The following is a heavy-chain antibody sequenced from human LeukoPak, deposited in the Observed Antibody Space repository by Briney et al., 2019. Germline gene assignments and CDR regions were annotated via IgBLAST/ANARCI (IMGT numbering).Heavy chain of an antibody. D-gene: IGHD3-10*01. J-gene: IGHJ4*02. V-gene: IGHV3-30*02. CDR2: IRYDGSNK. CDR1: GFTFSSYG. Sequence: GGSLRLSCAASGFTFSSYGMHWVRQAPGKGLEWVAFIRYDGSNKYYADSVKGRFTISRDNSKNTLYLQMNSLRAEDTAVYYCAKDVGYYGSRIDHFDYWGQGTLVTVSS. CDR3: AKDVGYYGSRIDHFDY.